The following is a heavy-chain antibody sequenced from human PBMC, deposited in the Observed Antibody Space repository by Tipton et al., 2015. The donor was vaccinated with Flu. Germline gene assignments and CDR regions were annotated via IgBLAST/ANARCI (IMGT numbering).Heavy chain of an antibody. D-gene: IGHD4-17*01. CDR2: INPNSGNT. CDR1: GYTFTGYY. J-gene: IGHJ4*02. CDR3: AREVRDYGDYEEFFDY. V-gene: IGHV1-2*02. Sequence: QLVQSGAEVKKPGASVKVSCKASGYTFTGYYMHWVRQAPGQGLEWMGWINPNSGNTAYAQKLQGRVTMTTDTSTSTAYMELRSLRSDDTAVYYCAREVRDYGDYEEFFDYWGQGTLVTVSS.